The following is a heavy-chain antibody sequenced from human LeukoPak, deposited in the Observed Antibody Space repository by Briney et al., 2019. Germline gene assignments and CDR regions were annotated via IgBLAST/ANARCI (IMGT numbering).Heavy chain of an antibody. CDR3: AEDRDSSGFAPYFDY. J-gene: IGHJ4*02. Sequence: GGSLRLSCAASGFTFNDYAMHWVRQAPGKGLEWVSGIGWNSHIIGYEDSVKGRFTISRDNARNSLSLQMNSLRAEDTAFYYCAEDRDSSGFAPYFDYWGQGILVTVSS. D-gene: IGHD3-22*01. V-gene: IGHV3-9*01. CDR2: IGWNSHII. CDR1: GFTFNDYA.